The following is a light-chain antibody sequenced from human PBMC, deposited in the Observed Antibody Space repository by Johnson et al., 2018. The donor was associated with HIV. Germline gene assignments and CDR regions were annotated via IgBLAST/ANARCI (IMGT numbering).Light chain of an antibody. J-gene: IGLJ1*01. V-gene: IGLV1-51*01. CDR3: GTWDSSLSAGGV. Sequence: QSVLTQPPSVSAAPGQRVTISCSGSSSDIGNNYVSWYQQLPGTAPKLLIYDNNMRPSGIPDRFSGSKSGTSATLGITGLQTGDEADYYCGTWDSSLSAGGVFGTGTKVTVL. CDR2: DNN. CDR1: SSDIGNNY.